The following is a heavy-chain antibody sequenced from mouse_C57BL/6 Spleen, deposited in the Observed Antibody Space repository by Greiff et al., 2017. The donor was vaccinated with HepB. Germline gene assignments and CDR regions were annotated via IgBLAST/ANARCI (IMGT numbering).Heavy chain of an antibody. CDR3: ARPLRSSFAY. D-gene: IGHD1-1*01. J-gene: IGHJ3*01. CDR1: GFTFSDYG. Sequence: EVKLVESGGGLVKPGGSLKLSCAASGFTFSDYGMHWVRQAPEKGLEWVAYISSGSSTIYYADTVKGRFTISRDNAKNTLFLQMTSLRSEDTAMYYCARPLRSSFAYWGQGTLVTVSA. CDR2: ISSGSSTI. V-gene: IGHV5-17*01.